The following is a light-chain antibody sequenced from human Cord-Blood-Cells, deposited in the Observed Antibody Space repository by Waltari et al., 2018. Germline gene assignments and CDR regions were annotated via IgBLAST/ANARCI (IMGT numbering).Light chain of an antibody. J-gene: IGLJ3*02. V-gene: IGLV2-14*01. Sequence: QSALTQPASVSGSPGQSITISCTGTSSDVGGYNYVSWYHQHPVKSHNLMIYDVSKRPSGVSNRFSGSKSGNTASLTISGLQAEDEADYYCSSYTSSSTLVFGGGTKLTVL. CDR2: DVS. CDR1: SSDVGGYNY. CDR3: SSYTSSSTLV.